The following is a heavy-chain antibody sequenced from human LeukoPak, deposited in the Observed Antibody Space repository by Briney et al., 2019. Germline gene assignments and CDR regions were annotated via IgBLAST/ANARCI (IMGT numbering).Heavy chain of an antibody. CDR2: IIGSGGTT. Sequence: GGSLRLSCAASGFTVSSNYGMNWVRQAPGKGLEWVSGIIGSGGTTYYADSVKGRFTISRDNSKNTLYLQMNSLRAEDTALYYCAKDINWASFESWGQGTLVTVSS. CDR1: GFTVSSNYG. CDR3: AKDINWASFES. V-gene: IGHV3-23*01. D-gene: IGHD7-27*01. J-gene: IGHJ4*02.